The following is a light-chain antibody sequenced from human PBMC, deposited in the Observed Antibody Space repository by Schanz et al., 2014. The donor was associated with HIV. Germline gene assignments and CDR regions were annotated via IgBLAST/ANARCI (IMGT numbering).Light chain of an antibody. CDR3: CSYAGSNTWV. CDR2: DVS. Sequence: QSALTQPASVSGSPGQSITISCTGTTGDIGSYDLVSWYQQHPGKAPKLMIYDVSYRPSGISNRFSGSKSGSTASLTISGLQAEDEADYYCCSYAGSNTWVFGGGTKLTVL. CDR1: TGDIGSYDL. J-gene: IGLJ3*02. V-gene: IGLV2-23*02.